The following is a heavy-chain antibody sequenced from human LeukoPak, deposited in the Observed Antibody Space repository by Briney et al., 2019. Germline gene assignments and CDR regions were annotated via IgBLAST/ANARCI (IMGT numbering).Heavy chain of an antibody. CDR3: ARIPMDVRYYYGMDV. CDR1: GFTVSSNY. J-gene: IGHJ6*02. D-gene: IGHD2-8*01. Sequence: GGSLRLSCAASGFTVSSNYMSWVRQAPGKGLEWVSVIYSGGSTYHADSAKGRFTISRHNSKNTLYLQMNSLRAEDTAVYYCARIPMDVRYYYGMDVWGQGTTVTVSS. V-gene: IGHV3-53*04. CDR2: IYSGGST.